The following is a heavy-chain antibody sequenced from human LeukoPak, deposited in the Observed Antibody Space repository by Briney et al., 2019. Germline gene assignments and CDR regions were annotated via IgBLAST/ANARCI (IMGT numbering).Heavy chain of an antibody. CDR1: GFTFSSYE. J-gene: IGHJ6*04. CDR2: ISSSGSTI. V-gene: IGHV3-48*03. CDR3: AELGITVIGGV. Sequence: PGGSLRLSCAASGFTFSSYEMNWVRQAPGKGLEWVSYISSSGSTIYYADSAKGRFTISRDNAKNSLYLQMNSLRAEDTAVYYCAELGITVIGGVWGKGTTVTISS. D-gene: IGHD3-10*02.